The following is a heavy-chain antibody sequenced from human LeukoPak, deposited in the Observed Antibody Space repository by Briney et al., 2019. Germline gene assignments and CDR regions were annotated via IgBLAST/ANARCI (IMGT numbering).Heavy chain of an antibody. J-gene: IGHJ4*02. D-gene: IGHD1-7*01. V-gene: IGHV4-4*07. CDR3: ARSPSTIGWNWGYYFDF. Sequence: SETLSLPCSVSGVAISDYFWSWIRQPAGRDLEWIGRISTTGSTYFNPSLQSRVRMSVDSSKTHFSLRLSSVTAADTAVYYCARSPSTIGWNWGYYFDFWGQGHLVTVSS. CDR1: GVAISDYF. CDR2: ISTTGST.